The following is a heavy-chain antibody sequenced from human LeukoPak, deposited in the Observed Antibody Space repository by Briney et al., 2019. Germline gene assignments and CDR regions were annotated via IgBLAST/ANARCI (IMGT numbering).Heavy chain of an antibody. CDR3: ARDYSSSWSGGYYYYYYMDV. J-gene: IGHJ6*03. CDR2: ISSSSSTI. V-gene: IGHV3-48*01. D-gene: IGHD6-13*01. CDR1: GFTFSSYS. Sequence: GGSLRLSCAASGFTFSSYSMNWVRQAPGKGLEWVSYISSSSSTIYYADSVKGRFTISRDNAKNSLYLQMNSLRAEDTAVYYCARDYSSSWSGGYYYYYYMDVWGKGTTVTVSS.